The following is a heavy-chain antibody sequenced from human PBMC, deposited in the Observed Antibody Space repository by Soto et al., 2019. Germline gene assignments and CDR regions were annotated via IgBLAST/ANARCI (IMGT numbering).Heavy chain of an antibody. D-gene: IGHD6-13*01. CDR3: ARDQGIAAAVDH. Sequence: GASVKVSCKASGGTFSRYAISWVRQAPGQGLGWMGGIIPVFCTANYAQKFQGRVTITADKSTSTAYMELSSLRSEDTAVYYCARDQGIAAAVDHWGQGTLVTVSS. J-gene: IGHJ4*02. V-gene: IGHV1-69*06. CDR1: GGTFSRYA. CDR2: IIPVFCTA.